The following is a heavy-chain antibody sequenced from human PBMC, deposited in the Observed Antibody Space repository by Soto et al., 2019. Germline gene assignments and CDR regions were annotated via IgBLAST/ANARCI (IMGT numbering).Heavy chain of an antibody. CDR1: GYTFIRYG. CDR2: MSAYNGRT. Sequence: QAHLVQSGAEVKKPGASVKVSCKTSGYTFIRYGVSWVRQAPGQGLEWMGGMSAYNGRTKYAQKFQGRVTMKTDTSRNTAYMGLRSLPSDDTAVYYCAREVYCSSGSCALYAQEDFGMDDWGQGTTVTVSS. D-gene: IGHD2-15*01. J-gene: IGHJ6*02. CDR3: AREVYCSSGSCALYAQEDFGMDD. V-gene: IGHV1-18*01.